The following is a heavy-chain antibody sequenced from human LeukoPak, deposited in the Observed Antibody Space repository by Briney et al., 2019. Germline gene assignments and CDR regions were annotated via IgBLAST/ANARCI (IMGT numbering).Heavy chain of an antibody. J-gene: IGHJ4*02. D-gene: IGHD4-17*01. CDR1: GFTFSTYA. Sequence: GGSLRLSCAASGFTFSTYAMSWVRQAPGKGLEWVSVIYSGGSTYYADSVKGRFTISRDNSKNTLYLQMNSLRDEDTAVYFCARATTTRTRFDYWGQGTLVTVSS. CDR2: IYSGGST. V-gene: IGHV3-53*01. CDR3: ARATTTRTRFDY.